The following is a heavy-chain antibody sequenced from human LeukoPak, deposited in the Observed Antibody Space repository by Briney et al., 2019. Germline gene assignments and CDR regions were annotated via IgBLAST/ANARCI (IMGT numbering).Heavy chain of an antibody. CDR3: ARRLSLRFDAFAV. D-gene: IGHD3-3*01. CDR1: GFTFRSYS. V-gene: IGHV3-23*01. Sequence: GGSLRLSCAGSGFTFRSYSMNWVRQAPGKGLEWVSSMSDIGPNTYYADSVKGRFTISRDTSKNTLLLKMNSLRADDTALYFCARRLSLRFDAFAVWGPGTVVTVSS. J-gene: IGHJ3*01. CDR2: MSDIGPNT.